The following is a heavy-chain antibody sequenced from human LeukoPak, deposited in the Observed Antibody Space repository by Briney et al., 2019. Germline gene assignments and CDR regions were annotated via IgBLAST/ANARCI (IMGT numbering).Heavy chain of an antibody. D-gene: IGHD2-21*02. Sequence: GGSLRLSCAASGFTFSSFGMNWVRQGPGKGLEWVAVISYDGSNKYYADSVKGRFTISRDNSKNTLYLQMNSLRAEDTAVYYCAKESSWVVVTAGPMDYWGQGTLVTVSS. V-gene: IGHV3-30*18. CDR2: ISYDGSNK. CDR3: AKESSWVVVTAGPMDY. J-gene: IGHJ4*02. CDR1: GFTFSSFG.